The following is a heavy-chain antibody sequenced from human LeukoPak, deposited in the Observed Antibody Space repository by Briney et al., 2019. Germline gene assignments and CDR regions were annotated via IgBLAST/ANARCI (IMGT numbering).Heavy chain of an antibody. CDR1: GGSISTYY. J-gene: IGHJ4*02. CDR2: IYHSGST. CDR3: ARRFTNVDTANGFDY. D-gene: IGHD5-18*01. Sequence: PSETLSLTCTVSGGSISTYYWSWIRQPPGKGLEWIGYIYHSGSTNYNPPLKSRVTISVDTSQNQFYLKLSSVTAADTAVYYCARRFTNVDTANGFDYWGLGTLVTVSS. V-gene: IGHV4-59*01.